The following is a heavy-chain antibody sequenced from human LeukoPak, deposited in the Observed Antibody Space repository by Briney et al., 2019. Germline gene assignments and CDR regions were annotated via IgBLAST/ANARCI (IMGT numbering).Heavy chain of an antibody. Sequence: GGSLRLSCAASGFTFSSYSMNWVRQAPGKGLEWVSSISSSSSYIYYADSVKGRFTISRDNAKNSLYLQMNSLSAEDTAVYYCARARYCSSTSCPYYFDYWGQGTLVTVSS. V-gene: IGHV3-21*01. D-gene: IGHD2-2*01. CDR3: ARARYCSSTSCPYYFDY. CDR1: GFTFSSYS. J-gene: IGHJ4*02. CDR2: ISSSSSYI.